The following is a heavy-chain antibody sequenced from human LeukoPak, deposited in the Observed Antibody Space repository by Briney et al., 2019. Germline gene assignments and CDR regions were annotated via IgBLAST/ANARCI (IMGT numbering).Heavy chain of an antibody. CDR1: GFTFSTYG. J-gene: IGHJ6*02. CDR2: IWYDGSNK. D-gene: IGHD1-26*01. Sequence: PGGSLRLSCVASGFTFSTYGMHWVRQAPGKGLEWVAVIWYDGSNKYYADSVKGRFTISRDNSKNTLYLQMNSLRAEDTAVYYCTRDGGSYGMDVWGQGTTVTVSS. V-gene: IGHV3-33*08. CDR3: TRDGGSYGMDV.